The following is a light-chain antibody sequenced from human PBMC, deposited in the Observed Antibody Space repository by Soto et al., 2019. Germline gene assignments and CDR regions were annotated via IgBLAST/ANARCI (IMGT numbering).Light chain of an antibody. V-gene: IGKV3-15*01. CDR2: GAS. CDR1: QSVDSN. Sequence: IVMTQSQTTLYVSPGERATLSCRTSQSVDSNLAWYQQKPGQAPRLLIYGASPRATGIPARFSGSGSGSELTFTITSLQSEDFAIYYCQQYNNWPRWTFGQGTKVEIK. CDR3: QQYNNWPRWT. J-gene: IGKJ1*01.